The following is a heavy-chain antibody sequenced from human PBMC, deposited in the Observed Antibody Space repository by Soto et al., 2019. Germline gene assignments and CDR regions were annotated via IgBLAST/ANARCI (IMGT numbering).Heavy chain of an antibody. CDR1: GFTFDDYA. CDR3: AKGGPDGFCSGGRCYFDY. D-gene: IGHD2-15*01. Sequence: EVQLVESGGGLVQPGRSLRLSCAASGFTFDDYAMHWVRRVPGKGLEWVSSISWNSNIIGYADSVKGRFTISRDNAKNCLYLQMNSLRPEDTALYYCAKGGPDGFCSGGRCYFDYWGQGTLVTVSS. V-gene: IGHV3-9*01. CDR2: ISWNSNII. J-gene: IGHJ4*02.